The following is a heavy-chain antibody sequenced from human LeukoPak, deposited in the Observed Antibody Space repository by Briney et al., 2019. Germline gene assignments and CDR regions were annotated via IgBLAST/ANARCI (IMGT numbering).Heavy chain of an antibody. CDR1: GGSISSGSYY. V-gene: IGHV4-61*02. CDR3: ARDRRGIGYFQH. CDR2: IYTSGST. Sequence: SETLSLTCTVSGGSISSGSYYWSWIRQPAGKGLGWIGRIYTSGSTNYNPSLKSRVTISVDTSKNQFSLKLSSVTAADTAVYYCARDRRGIGYFQHWGQGTLVTVSS. J-gene: IGHJ1*01. D-gene: IGHD2-15*01.